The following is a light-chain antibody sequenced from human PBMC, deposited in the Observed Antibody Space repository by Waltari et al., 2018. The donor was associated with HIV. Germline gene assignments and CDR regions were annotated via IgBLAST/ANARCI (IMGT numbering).Light chain of an antibody. J-gene: IGLJ3*02. V-gene: IGLV2-14*03. Sequence: QSALTQPASVPGPPGQPITISCPGTSSDVGRHNYVAWHQQHPGESTKLMIYDVSNRPSGVSNRFSGSKSGNTASLTISGLQAEDEADYYCSSYTSSSTLVFGGGTKLTVL. CDR1: SSDVGRHNY. CDR3: SSYTSSSTLV. CDR2: DVS.